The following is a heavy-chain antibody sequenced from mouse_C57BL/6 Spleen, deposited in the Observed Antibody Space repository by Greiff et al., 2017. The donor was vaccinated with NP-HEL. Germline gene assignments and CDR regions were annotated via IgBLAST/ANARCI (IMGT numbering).Heavy chain of an antibody. CDR2: IDPETGGT. Sequence: QVQLKESGAELVRPGASVTLSCKASGYTFTDYEMHWVKQTPVHGLEWIGAIDPETGGTAYNQKFKGKAILTADKSSSTAYMALRSLTSEDSAVYYCTRLYYYGSSWFAYWGQGTLVTVSA. V-gene: IGHV1-15*01. CDR1: GYTFTDYE. D-gene: IGHD1-1*01. J-gene: IGHJ3*01. CDR3: TRLYYYGSSWFAY.